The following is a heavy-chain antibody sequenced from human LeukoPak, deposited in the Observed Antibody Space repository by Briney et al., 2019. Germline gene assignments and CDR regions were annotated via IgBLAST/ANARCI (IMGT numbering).Heavy chain of an antibody. CDR2: FDPEDGER. CDR3: AAPLRYRYSGSYQYYNGVDV. D-gene: IGHD1-26*01. Sequence: GASVKVSCKVSGNTLSELPMQWVRQAPGKGLEWMGGFDPEDGERIYAQKFQGRVSMTEDTTTDTAYMELRSLRSEDTAVYYCAAPLRYRYSGSYQYYNGVDVWGQGTTVTVSS. CDR1: GNTLSELP. J-gene: IGHJ6*02. V-gene: IGHV1-24*01.